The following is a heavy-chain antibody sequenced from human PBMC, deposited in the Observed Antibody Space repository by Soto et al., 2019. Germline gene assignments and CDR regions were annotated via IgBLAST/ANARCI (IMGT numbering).Heavy chain of an antibody. V-gene: IGHV1-3*01. CDR3: SKDLDGLQGLVDSSFCFDY. Sequence: ASVKVSCKASGYTFTGYAMHWVRQAPGQRLEWMGWINAGNGNTKYSQKFQGRFTITRDTSASTAYMELNSLRAEDTAVYYCSKDLDGLQGLVDSSFCFDYRGQGAQVTVSS. CDR2: INAGNGNT. CDR1: GYTFTGYA. D-gene: IGHD3-16*02. J-gene: IGHJ4*02.